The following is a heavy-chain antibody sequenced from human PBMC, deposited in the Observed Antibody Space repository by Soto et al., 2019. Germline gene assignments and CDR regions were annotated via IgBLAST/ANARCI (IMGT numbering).Heavy chain of an antibody. D-gene: IGHD3-22*01. CDR3: VKLYDGRAYSLGNYYDMDI. CDR2: ISASGGST. CDR1: GFTFSSYA. V-gene: IGHV3-23*01. J-gene: IGHJ6*02. Sequence: PGGSLRLSCAASGFTFSSYATNWVRQAPGKGLEWVSGISASGGSTYYGDPVKGRFTISRDNSNNTMYLQMNSLRAEDSAVYYCVKLYDGRAYSLGNYYDMDIWGQGTTVTVSS.